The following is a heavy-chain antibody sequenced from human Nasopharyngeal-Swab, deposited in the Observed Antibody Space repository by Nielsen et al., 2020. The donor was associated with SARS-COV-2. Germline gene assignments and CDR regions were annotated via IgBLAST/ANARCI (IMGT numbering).Heavy chain of an antibody. D-gene: IGHD2-15*01. V-gene: IGHV1-46*01. CDR2: ISPSGGST. Sequence: ASVKVSCKASGYTFTSYYMHWVRQAPGQGLEWMGIISPSGGSTTYAQKFQGRVTMTRDTSTSTVYMELSSLRSEDTAVHYCARDSGYCSGGSCYPGDYWGQGTLVTVSS. CDR1: GYTFTSYY. J-gene: IGHJ4*02. CDR3: ARDSGYCSGGSCYPGDY.